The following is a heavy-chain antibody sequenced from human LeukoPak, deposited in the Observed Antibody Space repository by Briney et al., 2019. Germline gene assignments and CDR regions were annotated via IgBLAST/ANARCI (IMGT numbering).Heavy chain of an antibody. CDR2: ISAYNGNT. J-gene: IGHJ4*02. CDR3: ARARITMVRGVNPFDY. Sequence: ASVKVSCKASGYTFSSYGISWVRQAPGQGLEWMGWISAYNGNTYYAQNLQGRVTMTTDTSTSTAYMEVRSLRSDDTAVYYCARARITMVRGVNPFDYWGQGTLVTVSS. CDR1: GYTFSSYG. V-gene: IGHV1-18*01. D-gene: IGHD3-10*01.